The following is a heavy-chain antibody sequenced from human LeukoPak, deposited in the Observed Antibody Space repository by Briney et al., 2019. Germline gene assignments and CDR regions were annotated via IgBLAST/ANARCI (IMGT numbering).Heavy chain of an antibody. CDR2: IGGDARSP. D-gene: IGHD6-19*01. Sequence: PGGSLRLSCAAFRFTFSEYAMHWVRQAPGKGLEWVSVIGGDARSPYYADSVKGRFTISRDNSKNILYLQMDGLRAEDTAVYFCAKDSVARNGIYDAFDIWGQGTTVTVSS. CDR1: RFTFSEYA. V-gene: IGHV3-23*01. CDR3: AKDSVARNGIYDAFDI. J-gene: IGHJ3*02.